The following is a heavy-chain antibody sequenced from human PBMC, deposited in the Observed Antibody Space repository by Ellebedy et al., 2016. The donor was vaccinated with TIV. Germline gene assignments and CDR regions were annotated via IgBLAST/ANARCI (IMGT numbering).Heavy chain of an antibody. CDR1: GFTVSAKY. CDR2: IYAGDST. Sequence: GESLKISXAASGFTVSAKYMSWFRRAPGEGLEWVSVIYAGDSTYYADSVKGRFTISRDISKNELYLQMNSLRVEDTAVYYCAREDPRYYCGGDCPFAYWGQGTVVTVSS. J-gene: IGHJ4*02. D-gene: IGHD2-21*01. CDR3: AREDPRYYCGGDCPFAY. V-gene: IGHV3-53*01.